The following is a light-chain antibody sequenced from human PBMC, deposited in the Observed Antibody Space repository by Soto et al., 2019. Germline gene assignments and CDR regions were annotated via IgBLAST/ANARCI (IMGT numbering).Light chain of an antibody. CDR3: QETSTKFTS. CDR1: QSISTY. Sequence: DIQMTQSPSSVSAFVGDRVTITCRASQSISTYLNWYQQKVGKAPKVLIYGTSTLQTGVPSRFSGGGSETEFTLTISSLQPEDSATYYCQETSTKFTSFGPGTKVDI. J-gene: IGKJ3*01. V-gene: IGKV1-39*01. CDR2: GTS.